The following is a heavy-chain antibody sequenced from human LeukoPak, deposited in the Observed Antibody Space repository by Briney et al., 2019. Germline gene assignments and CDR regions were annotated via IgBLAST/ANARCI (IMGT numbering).Heavy chain of an antibody. CDR3: ARDYYDSSGTFDY. J-gene: IGHJ4*02. CDR2: IYHSGST. CDR1: GGSISSSNW. D-gene: IGHD3-22*01. Sequence: PSGTLSLTCAVSGGSISSSNWWSWVRPPPGKGLEWIGEIYHSGSTNYNPSLKSRVTISVDKSKNQFSLKLSSVTAADTAVYYCARDYYDSSGTFDYWGQGTLVTVSA. V-gene: IGHV4-4*02.